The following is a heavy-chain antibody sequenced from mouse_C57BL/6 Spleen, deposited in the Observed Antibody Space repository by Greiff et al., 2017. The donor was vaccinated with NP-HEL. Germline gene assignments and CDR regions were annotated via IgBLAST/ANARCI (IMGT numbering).Heavy chain of an antibody. J-gene: IGHJ3*01. D-gene: IGHD2-3*01. V-gene: IGHV1-64*01. Sequence: VQLQQSGAELVKPGASVKLSCKASGYTFTSYWMHWVKQRPGQGLEWIGMIHPNSGSTNYNEKCKSKATLTVDKSSSTGYMQLSSLTSEDSAVYYWFYASAWFAYWGQGTLVTVSA. CDR3: FYASAWFAY. CDR1: GYTFTSYW. CDR2: IHPNSGST.